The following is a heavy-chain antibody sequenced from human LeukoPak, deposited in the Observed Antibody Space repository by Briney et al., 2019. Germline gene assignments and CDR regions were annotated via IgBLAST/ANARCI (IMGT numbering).Heavy chain of an antibody. CDR1: GGSFSGYY. V-gene: IGHV4-34*01. Sequence: SETLSLTCAVYGGSFSGYYWSWIRQPPGMGLEWIGEINHSGSTNYNPSLKSRVTTSVDTSKNQFSLKLTSVTAADTAVYYCARLGGSYVDYWGQGTLVTVSS. CDR2: INHSGST. J-gene: IGHJ4*02. D-gene: IGHD1-26*01. CDR3: ARLGGSYVDY.